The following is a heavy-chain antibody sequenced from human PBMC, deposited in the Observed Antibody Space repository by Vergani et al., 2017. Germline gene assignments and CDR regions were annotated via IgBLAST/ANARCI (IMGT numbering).Heavy chain of an antibody. CDR3: ARGIEPPECSSTSCYAYYFDY. J-gene: IGHJ4*02. Sequence: QVQLQQWGAGLLKPSETLSLTCAVYGGSISSSSYYWGWIRQPPGKGLEWIGSIYYSGSTYYNPSLKSRVTISVDTSKNQFSLKLSSVTAADTAVYYCARGIEPPECSSTSCYAYYFDYWGQGTLVTVSS. CDR1: GGSISSSSYY. D-gene: IGHD2-2*01. V-gene: IGHV4-39*07. CDR2: IYYSGST.